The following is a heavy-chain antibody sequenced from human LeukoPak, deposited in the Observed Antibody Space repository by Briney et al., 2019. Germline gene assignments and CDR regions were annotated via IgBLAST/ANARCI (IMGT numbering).Heavy chain of an antibody. D-gene: IGHD6-13*01. Sequence: GGSLRLSCAASGFTFSSYSMNWVRQAPGKGLEWVSSISSSSSYIYYADSVKGRFTISRDNAKNSLYLQMNSLRAEDTAVYYCARGLRYGTVPYFDYWGQGTLVTVSS. V-gene: IGHV3-21*01. J-gene: IGHJ4*02. CDR1: GFTFSSYS. CDR2: ISSSSSYI. CDR3: ARGLRYGTVPYFDY.